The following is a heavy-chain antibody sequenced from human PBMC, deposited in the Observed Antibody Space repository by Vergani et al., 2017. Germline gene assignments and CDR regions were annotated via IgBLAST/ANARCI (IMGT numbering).Heavy chain of an antibody. CDR2: IYYSGST. V-gene: IGHV4-59*06. Sequence: QVQLQESGPGLVKPSETLSLTCTVSGGSISSYYWSWIRQHPGKGLEWIGYIYYSGSTYYNPSLKSRVTISVDTSKNQFSLKLSSVTAADTAVYYCARDGDYYDSSGRPHFDPWGQGTLVTVSS. J-gene: IGHJ5*02. CDR3: ARDGDYYDSSGRPHFDP. D-gene: IGHD3-22*01. CDR1: GGSISSYY.